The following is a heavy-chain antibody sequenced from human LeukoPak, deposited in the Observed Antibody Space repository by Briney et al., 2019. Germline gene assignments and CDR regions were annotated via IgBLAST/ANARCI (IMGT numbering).Heavy chain of an antibody. CDR2: ISSSSSYI. CDR1: GFIFSSYA. CDR3: ARDLGGNYFDY. J-gene: IGHJ4*02. Sequence: GGSLRLSCSASGFIFSSYAMHWVRQAPGKGLEWVSSISSSSSYIYYADSVKGRFTISRDNAKNSLYLQMNSLRAEDTAVYYCARDLGGNYFDYWGQGTLVTVSS. D-gene: IGHD1-26*01. V-gene: IGHV3-21*01.